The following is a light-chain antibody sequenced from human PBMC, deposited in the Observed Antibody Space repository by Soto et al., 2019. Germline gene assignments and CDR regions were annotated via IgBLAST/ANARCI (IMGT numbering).Light chain of an antibody. V-gene: IGLV2-14*01. Sequence: QSALTQPASVSGSPGQSITISCTGSSSDVGDYNYVSWYQKHPGKVPELMIYEVSNRPSGVSNRFSGSKSGNTASLTISGLQAEDEADYYCTSYTSDSTLVFGTGTKLTVL. CDR2: EVS. CDR3: TSYTSDSTLV. J-gene: IGLJ1*01. CDR1: SSDVGDYNY.